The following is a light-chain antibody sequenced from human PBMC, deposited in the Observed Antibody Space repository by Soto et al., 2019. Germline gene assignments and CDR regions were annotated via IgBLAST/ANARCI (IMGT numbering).Light chain of an antibody. CDR2: EVS. Sequence: QSALTQPASVSGSPGQSSTISCTGTSSDVGGYNYVSWHQLHPGKAPKLMVYEVSNRPPGVSNRFSGSKSGNTASLTISGLQAEDEADYYCSSYTSNSTYVFGTGTKVTVL. CDR3: SSYTSNSTYV. J-gene: IGLJ1*01. CDR1: SSDVGGYNY. V-gene: IGLV2-14*01.